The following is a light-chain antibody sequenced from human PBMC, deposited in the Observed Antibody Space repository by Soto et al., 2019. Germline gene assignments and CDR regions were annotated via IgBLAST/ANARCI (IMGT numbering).Light chain of an antibody. CDR2: QDS. CDR1: KLGDKY. V-gene: IGLV3-1*01. CDR3: QAWDTGSHV. J-gene: IGLJ1*01. Sequence: SYGLTQPPSVSVSPGQTASISCSGDKLGDKYACWYQQKPGQSPVLVIYQDSKRPSGIPERFSGSNSGNTATLTISGTQAIDEADYYCQAWDTGSHVFGTGTKVTVL.